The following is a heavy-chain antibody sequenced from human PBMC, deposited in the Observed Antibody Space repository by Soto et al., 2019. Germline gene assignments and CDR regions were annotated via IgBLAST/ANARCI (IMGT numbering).Heavy chain of an antibody. J-gene: IGHJ4*02. Sequence: ASVKVSCKASGYTFTSYAMHWVRQAPVQILELIVWINAGNCNTKYSQKFQGRFTITMYTSAIAGYIELSILGSEDTAVYYCARDLRVFRVVIPFYWGQGTLVTVSS. CDR2: INAGNCNT. CDR1: GYTFTSYA. CDR3: ARDLRVFRVVIPFY. V-gene: IGHV1-3*01. D-gene: IGHD3-3*01.